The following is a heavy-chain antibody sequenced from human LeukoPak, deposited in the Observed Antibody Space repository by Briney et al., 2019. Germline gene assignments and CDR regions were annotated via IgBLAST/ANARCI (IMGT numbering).Heavy chain of an antibody. V-gene: IGHV4-59*12. D-gene: IGHD6-13*01. CDR3: ARGYSSSWYLSEWFDP. CDR2: IYYSGST. J-gene: IGHJ5*02. Sequence: PSETLSLTCTVSGGSISSYYWSWIRQPPGKGLEWIGYIYYSGSTNYNPSLKSRVTISVDTSKNQFSLKLSSVTAADTAVYYCARGYSSSWYLSEWFDPWGQGTLVTVSS. CDR1: GGSISSYY.